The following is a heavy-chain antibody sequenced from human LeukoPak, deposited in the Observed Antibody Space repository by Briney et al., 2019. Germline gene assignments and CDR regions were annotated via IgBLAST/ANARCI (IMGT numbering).Heavy chain of an antibody. CDR1: GGSFSGYY. CDR2: INHSGST. J-gene: IGHJ6*03. CDR3: ARLVRIFGGRGNYYYYYMDV. V-gene: IGHV4-34*01. Sequence: PSETLSLTCAVYGGSFSGYYWSWIRQPPGKGLEWIGEINHSGSTNYNLSLKSRVTISVDTSKNQFSLKLSSVTAADTAVYYCARLVRIFGGRGNYYYYYMDVWGKGTTVTVSS. D-gene: IGHD3-3*01.